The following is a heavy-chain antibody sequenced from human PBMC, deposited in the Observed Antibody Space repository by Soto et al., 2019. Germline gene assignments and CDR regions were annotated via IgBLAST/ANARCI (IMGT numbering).Heavy chain of an antibody. D-gene: IGHD1-26*01. J-gene: IGHJ4*02. V-gene: IGHV1-46*01. CDR3: AREAWIVGATKFGY. CDR1: GYTFTSYY. Sequence: ASVKVSCKASGYTFTSYYMHWVRQAPGQGLEWMGIINPSGGSTSYAQMFQGRVTMTRDTSTSTVYMELSSVTAADTAVYYCAREAWIVGATKFGYWGQGTLVTVSS. CDR2: INPSGGST.